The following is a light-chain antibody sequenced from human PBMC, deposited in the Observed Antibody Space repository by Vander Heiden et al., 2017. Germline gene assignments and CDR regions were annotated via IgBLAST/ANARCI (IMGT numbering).Light chain of an antibody. CDR1: QSVSSSY. CDR3: QQYGSSPDT. CDR2: GAS. J-gene: IGKJ2*01. Sequence: VLTQSPGPLSLSPGERATLSCRASQSVSSSYLAWYQKKPGQAPRLLIYGASSRATGIPDRFSGSGSGTDFTLTISRLEPEDFAVYYCQQYGSSPDTFGQGTKLEIK. V-gene: IGKV3-20*01.